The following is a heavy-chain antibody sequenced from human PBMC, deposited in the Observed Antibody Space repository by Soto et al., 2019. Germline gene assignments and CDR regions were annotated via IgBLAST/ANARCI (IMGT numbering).Heavy chain of an antibody. J-gene: IGHJ6*02. D-gene: IGHD6-19*01. CDR1: GGSFNDYF. V-gene: IGHV4-34*01. Sequence: SETLSLTCAVYGGSFNDYFWSWIRQPPGKGLEWIGEINHRGTTNYIPSLKRRVTISVDTSKNQFSLKLSSVTAADTSVYFCARLAVAAIWGYYYGMDVWGQGTTVTGSS. CDR2: INHRGTT. CDR3: ARLAVAAIWGYYYGMDV.